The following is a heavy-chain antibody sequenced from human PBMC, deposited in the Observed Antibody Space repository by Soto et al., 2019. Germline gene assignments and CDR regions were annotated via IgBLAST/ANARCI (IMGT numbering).Heavy chain of an antibody. CDR2: TYYRSKWYN. CDR3: ARADMATTVPVMGWFDP. V-gene: IGHV6-1*01. Sequence: SQTLSLTCAISGDSVSSNSAAWNWIRQSPSRGLEWLGRTYYRSKWYNDYAVSVKSRITINPDTSKNQFSLQLNSVTPEDTAVYYCARADMATTVPVMGWFDPWGPGTLATVST. J-gene: IGHJ5*02. CDR1: GDSVSSNSAA. D-gene: IGHD4-17*01.